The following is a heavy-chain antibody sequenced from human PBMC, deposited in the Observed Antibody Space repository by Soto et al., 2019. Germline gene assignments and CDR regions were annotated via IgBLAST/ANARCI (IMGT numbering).Heavy chain of an antibody. Sequence: PSETLSLTCAVYGGSFSGYYWSWIRQPPGKGLEWIGEINHSGSTNYNPSLKSRVTISVDTSKNQFSLKLSSVTAADTAVYYCARGTTVTTLPFDYWGQGTLVTVSS. CDR3: ARGTTVTTLPFDY. D-gene: IGHD4-17*01. J-gene: IGHJ4*02. V-gene: IGHV4-34*01. CDR2: INHSGST. CDR1: GGSFSGYY.